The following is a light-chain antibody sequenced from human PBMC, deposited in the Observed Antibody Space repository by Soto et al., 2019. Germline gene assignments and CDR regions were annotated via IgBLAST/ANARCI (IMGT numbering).Light chain of an antibody. J-gene: IGKJ5*01. CDR2: DAS. CDR3: QQRSNWPIT. V-gene: IGKV3-11*01. CDR1: QSISND. Sequence: EIVMTQSPATLSVSPGERATLSCRASQSISNDLAWYQQKPGQAPRLLIYDASTRATGIPDRFSGSGSGTDFTLTISSLEPEDFAVYYCQQRSNWPITFGQGTRLEIK.